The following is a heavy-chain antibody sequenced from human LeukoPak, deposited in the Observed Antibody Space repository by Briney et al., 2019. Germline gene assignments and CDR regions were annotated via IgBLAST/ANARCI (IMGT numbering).Heavy chain of an antibody. CDR1: GYTFTSYG. CDR3: ARGSYLYDILTGKHWIDP. D-gene: IGHD3-9*01. V-gene: IGHV1-18*01. CDR2: ISAYNGNT. Sequence: GASVKVSCKASGYTFTSYGISWVRQAPGQGLEWMGWISAYNGNTNYAQKLQGRVTMTTDTSTSTAYMELRSLRSDDTAVYYCARGSYLYDILTGKHWIDPWGQGTLVTVSS. J-gene: IGHJ5*02.